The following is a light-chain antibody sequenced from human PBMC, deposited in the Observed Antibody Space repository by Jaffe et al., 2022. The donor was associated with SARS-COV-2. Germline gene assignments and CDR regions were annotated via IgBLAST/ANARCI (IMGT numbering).Light chain of an antibody. Sequence: QSVLTQSPSASGTPGQRVTISCSGSSSNIGSNNVNWYQQLPGTAPKLLIYSNTQRPSGVPDRFSGSKSGTSASLAISGLQSEDEADYYCAAWDDSLNVIFGGGTRLTVL. CDR1: SSNIGSNN. J-gene: IGLJ2*01. CDR3: AAWDDSLNVI. V-gene: IGLV1-44*01. CDR2: SNT.